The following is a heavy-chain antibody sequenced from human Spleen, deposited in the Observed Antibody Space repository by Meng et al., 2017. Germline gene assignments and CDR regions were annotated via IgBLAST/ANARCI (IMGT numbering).Heavy chain of an antibody. CDR3: ARDEDISAAGKLFGDY. J-gene: IGHJ4*02. CDR1: GYNFPDYY. Sequence: QGQLVQLGAEVKKPGDSVKVSCKPSGYNFPDYYIHWVRRAPGQGLEWMGRINPKSGDTHYAQKFQARVTMTGDTSISTAYMELSGLRSDDTAMYYCARDEDISAAGKLFGDYWGQGTLVTVSS. CDR2: INPKSGDT. V-gene: IGHV1-2*06. D-gene: IGHD6-25*01.